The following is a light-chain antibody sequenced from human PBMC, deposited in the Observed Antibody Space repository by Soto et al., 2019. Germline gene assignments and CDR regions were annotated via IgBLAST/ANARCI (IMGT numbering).Light chain of an antibody. CDR2: GAS. Sequence: EIVLTQSPATLSLSPGERATLSCRASQSVGSYLAWYQQKPGQAPRPLIYGASNRATGIPDRFSGSGSGTDFTLTISRLEPEDFAVYYCQQRSNWPPITFGQGTRLEIK. J-gene: IGKJ5*01. V-gene: IGKV3-11*01. CDR1: QSVGSY. CDR3: QQRSNWPPIT.